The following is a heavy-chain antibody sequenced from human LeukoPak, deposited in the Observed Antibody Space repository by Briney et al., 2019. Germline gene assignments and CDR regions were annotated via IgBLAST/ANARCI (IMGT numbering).Heavy chain of an antibody. CDR1: GGSISGYY. CDR2: IYYSGST. D-gene: IGHD6-19*01. Sequence: PSETLSLTCTVSGGSISGYYWSWIRQPPGKGLEWIGYIYYSGSTNYNPSLKSRVTISVDTSKNQFSLKLSSVTAADTAVYYCARDSAMYSSGCFDYWGQGALVTVS. CDR3: ARDSAMYSSGCFDY. J-gene: IGHJ4*02. V-gene: IGHV4-59*01.